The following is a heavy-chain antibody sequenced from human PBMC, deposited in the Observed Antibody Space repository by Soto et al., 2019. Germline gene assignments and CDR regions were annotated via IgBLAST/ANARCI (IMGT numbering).Heavy chain of an antibody. V-gene: IGHV3-23*01. Sequence: VQLLEAGGGFVQPGGSLRLSCAASGFTFTNYAMSWVRQAPGKGLEWVSAVSGSSGSTYYADSVKGRFTISRDNSKNTLYLQMNSLRAEDTAVYYCAKGGSSWYYYGMDVWGQGTTVTVSS. CDR2: VSGSSGST. D-gene: IGHD6-13*01. CDR3: AKGGSSWYYYGMDV. J-gene: IGHJ6*02. CDR1: GFTFTNYA.